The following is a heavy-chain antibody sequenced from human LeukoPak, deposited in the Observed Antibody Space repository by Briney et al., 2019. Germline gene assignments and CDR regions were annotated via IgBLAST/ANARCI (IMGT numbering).Heavy chain of an antibody. CDR3: ARESLAGAAAKDY. CDR2: IKTDGSEK. J-gene: IGHJ4*02. V-gene: IGHV3-7*01. D-gene: IGHD6-13*01. CDR1: GFTFSNYW. Sequence: GGSLRLSCEGSGFTFSNYWMGWVRQAPGKGLQWVANIKTDGSEKYYVDSVKGRFTISRDNAKNSLYLQMNSLRAEDTAVYYCARESLAGAAAKDYWGQGTLVTVSS.